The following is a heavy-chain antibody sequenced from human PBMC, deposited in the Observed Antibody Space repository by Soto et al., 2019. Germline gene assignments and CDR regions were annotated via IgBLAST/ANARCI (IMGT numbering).Heavy chain of an antibody. CDR1: GFTFGDYA. V-gene: IGHV3-49*03. CDR2: IRSKAYGGTT. Sequence: GGSLRLSCTASGFTFGDYAMSWFRQAPGKGLEWVGFIRSKAYGGTTEYAASVKGRFTISRDDSKSIAYLQMNSLKTEDTAVYYCTRSSVVVAATYDAFDIWGQGTMVTVSS. J-gene: IGHJ3*02. D-gene: IGHD2-15*01. CDR3: TRSSVVVAATYDAFDI.